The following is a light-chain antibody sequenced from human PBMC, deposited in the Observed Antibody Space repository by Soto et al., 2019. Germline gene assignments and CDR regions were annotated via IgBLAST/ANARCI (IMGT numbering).Light chain of an antibody. V-gene: IGLV1-40*01. CDR1: SSNIGAGYD. Sequence: QAVVTQPPSVSGAPGQRVTISCTGSSSNIGAGYDVHWYQHLPGTAPKLLIYGNSNRPSGVPDRFSGSKSGTSASLAITGLQAEDEADYYCQSYDSSLSSDVFGTGTKLTVL. J-gene: IGLJ1*01. CDR3: QSYDSSLSSDV. CDR2: GNS.